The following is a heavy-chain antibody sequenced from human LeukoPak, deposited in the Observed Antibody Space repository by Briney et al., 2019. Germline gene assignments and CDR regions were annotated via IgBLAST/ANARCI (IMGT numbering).Heavy chain of an antibody. J-gene: IGHJ5*02. CDR2: IYPGDSDT. CDR3: ARHGGAEIFTCFNLFGP. CDR1: GYTFTSYW. D-gene: IGHD3-9*01. V-gene: IGHV5-51*01. Sequence: PGESLKISCKGPGYTFTSYWIGWVRQMPGKGLEWMGIIYPGDSDTRYSPSFQGQVTISADKSISTAYLQWSSLKASDTAMYYGARHGGAEIFTCFNLFGPWGQGTLVTVSS.